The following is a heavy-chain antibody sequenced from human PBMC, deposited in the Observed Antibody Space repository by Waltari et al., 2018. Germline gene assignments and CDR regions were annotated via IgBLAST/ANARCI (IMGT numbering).Heavy chain of an antibody. Sequence: QVQLGQAGAEVEKPGSSEKVSCKASGGTFSSYRIRWVRQPPGQRHTWMGGIIPILGIANYAQKFQGRVTITADKSTSTAYMELSSLRSEDTAVYYCARGGIVGATPRGHHTFDYWGQGTLVTVSS. CDR2: IIPILGIA. CDR3: ARGGIVGATPRGHHTFDY. D-gene: IGHD1-26*01. CDR1: GGTFSSYR. J-gene: IGHJ4*02. V-gene: IGHV1-69*10.